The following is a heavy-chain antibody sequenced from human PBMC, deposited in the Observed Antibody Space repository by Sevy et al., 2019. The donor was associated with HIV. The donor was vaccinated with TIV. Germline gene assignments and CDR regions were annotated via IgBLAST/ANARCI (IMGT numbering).Heavy chain of an antibody. V-gene: IGHV3-33*01. CDR2: IWYDGRTK. CDR1: GFTCRSFS. Sequence: GGSLRLSCSASGFTCRSFSMHWVRQAPGKGLEWVAAIWYDGRTKQYADSVKGRFTISRDNSKNMLNLEMNSLRAEDTALYFCARDSARVIVPTAGFDSWGQGTVVTVSS. CDR3: ARDSARVIVPTAGFDS. J-gene: IGHJ5*01. D-gene: IGHD1-1*01.